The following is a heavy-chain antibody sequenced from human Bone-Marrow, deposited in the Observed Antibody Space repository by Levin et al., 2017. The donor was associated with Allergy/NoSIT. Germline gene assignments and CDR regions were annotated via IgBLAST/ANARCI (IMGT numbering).Heavy chain of an antibody. Sequence: SETLSLTCTVSGGSISSYYWSWIRQPPGKGLEWIGYIYYSGSTNYNPSLKSRVTISVDTSKNQFSLKLSSVTAADTAVYYCARGRSSTSLRYWGQGTLVTVSS. CDR2: IYYSGST. J-gene: IGHJ4*02. D-gene: IGHD2-2*01. CDR1: GGSISSYY. V-gene: IGHV4-59*01. CDR3: ARGRSSTSLRY.